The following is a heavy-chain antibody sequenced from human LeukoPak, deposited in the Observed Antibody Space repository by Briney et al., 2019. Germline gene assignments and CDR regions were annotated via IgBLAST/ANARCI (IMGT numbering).Heavy chain of an antibody. V-gene: IGHV4-59*01. J-gene: IGHJ4*02. Sequence: SETLSLTCTVSGGSISSYYWSWIRQPPGKGLEWIGYIYYSGSTNYNPSLKSRVTISVDTSKNQFSLKLSSVTAADTAVYYCASTPDMANYFDYWGQGTLVTVSS. D-gene: IGHD5-24*01. CDR3: ASTPDMANYFDY. CDR2: IYYSGST. CDR1: GGSISSYY.